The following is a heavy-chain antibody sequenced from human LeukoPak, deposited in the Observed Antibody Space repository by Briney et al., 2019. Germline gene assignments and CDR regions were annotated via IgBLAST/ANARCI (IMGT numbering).Heavy chain of an antibody. CDR2: IYYSGST. V-gene: IGHV4-39*01. CDR3: ARHLAYCGGDCYSDFDY. D-gene: IGHD2-21*02. Sequence: PSETLSLTCTVSGGSISSSSYYWGWIRQPPGKGLEWIGSIYYSGSTYYNPSLKSRVTISVDTSKNQLSLKLSSVTAADTAVYYCARHLAYCGGDCYSDFDYWGQGTLVTVSS. CDR1: GGSISSSSYY. J-gene: IGHJ4*02.